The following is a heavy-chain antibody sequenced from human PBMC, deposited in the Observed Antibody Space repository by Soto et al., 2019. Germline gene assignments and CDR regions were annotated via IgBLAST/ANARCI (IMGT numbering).Heavy chain of an antibody. V-gene: IGHV1-69*08. Sequence: QVQLVQSGAEVKKPGSSVKVSCKASGGTFSSYTISWVRQAPGQGLEWMGRIIPILGIANYAQKFQGRVTITADKSTSTGYMELSSLRSEDTAVYYCAREVGVAYYYGSGSPLFDYWGQGTLVTVSS. CDR1: GGTFSSYT. D-gene: IGHD3-10*01. CDR2: IIPILGIA. CDR3: AREVGVAYYYGSGSPLFDY. J-gene: IGHJ4*02.